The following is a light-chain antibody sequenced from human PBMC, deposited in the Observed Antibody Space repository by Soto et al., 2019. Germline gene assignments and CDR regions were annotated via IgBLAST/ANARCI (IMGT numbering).Light chain of an antibody. V-gene: IGLV1-51*01. CDR1: SSNIGNNY. J-gene: IGLJ3*02. CDR2: DNN. Sequence: QSVLTQPPSVSAAPGQKVTISCSGSSSNIGNNYVSWYQQLPGTAPKLLIYDNNKRPSGIPDRFSGSKSGTSATLGITGLQTEDEADYYCGTWDSSLSVWVFGGGTKVTVL. CDR3: GTWDSSLSVWV.